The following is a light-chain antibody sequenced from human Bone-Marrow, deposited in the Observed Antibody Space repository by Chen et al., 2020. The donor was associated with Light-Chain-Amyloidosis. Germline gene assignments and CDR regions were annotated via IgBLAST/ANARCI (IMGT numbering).Light chain of an antibody. Sequence: FMLTQPHSVSESPGKTVILPCTRSSGSIATNYVQGYQQRPGSSPTTVIYEDDQRPSGVPDRFSGSIDRSSNSASLTISVLKTEDEADYYCQSYQGSSQGVFGGGTKLTVL. CDR2: EDD. J-gene: IGLJ3*02. CDR1: SGSIATNY. CDR3: QSYQGSSQGV. V-gene: IGLV6-57*01.